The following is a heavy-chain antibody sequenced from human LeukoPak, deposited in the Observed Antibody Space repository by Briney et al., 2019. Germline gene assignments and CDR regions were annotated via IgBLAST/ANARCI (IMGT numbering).Heavy chain of an antibody. J-gene: IGHJ6*02. CDR1: GFIFSNYG. Sequence: PGGSLRLSCTASGFIFSNYGMHWVRQAPGKGLEWVAVIPYDGSNKYYADSVKGRFTISRDNSKNTLYLQMNSLRAEDTAVYYCAKDGYCSSTSCYLYYYYYGMDVWGQGTTVTVSS. CDR3: AKDGYCSSTSCYLYYYYYGMDV. D-gene: IGHD2-2*03. V-gene: IGHV3-30*02. CDR2: IPYDGSNK.